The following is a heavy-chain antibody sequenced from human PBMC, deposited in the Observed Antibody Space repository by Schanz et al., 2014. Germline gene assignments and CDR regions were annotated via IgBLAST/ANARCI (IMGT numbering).Heavy chain of an antibody. D-gene: IGHD2-2*01. V-gene: IGHV1-69*04. J-gene: IGHJ4*02. CDR1: GYTFTSHG. Sequence: QVQLVQSGAEVKKPGASVKVSCKASGYTFTSHGISWVRQAPGQGLEWMGRIIPSLGLAKYEQKFQDKVTITADTSTTTAYMELSSLRSEDTAVYYCARAPTAYCSDTSCLGTPFNYWGQGTLVTVSS. CDR3: ARAPTAYCSDTSCLGTPFNY. CDR2: IIPSLGLA.